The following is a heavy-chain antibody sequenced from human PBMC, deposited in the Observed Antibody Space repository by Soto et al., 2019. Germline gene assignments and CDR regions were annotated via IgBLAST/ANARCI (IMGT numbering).Heavy chain of an antibody. D-gene: IGHD1-26*01. J-gene: IGHJ5*02. V-gene: IGHV3-23*01. Sequence: HGGSPRICCAACGVTVCSYAMGGVRQDPGKGLEWVSAISGSGGSTYYADSVKGRFTISRDNSKNTLYLQMNSLRAEDTAVYYCAKDGPPRRVELLLGHWFDPWGQGTLVTVSS. CDR2: ISGSGGST. CDR1: GVTVCSYA. CDR3: AKDGPPRRVELLLGHWFDP.